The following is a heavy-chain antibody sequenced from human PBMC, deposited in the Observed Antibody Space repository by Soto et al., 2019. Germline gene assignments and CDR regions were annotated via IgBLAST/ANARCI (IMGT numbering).Heavy chain of an antibody. J-gene: IGHJ6*02. V-gene: IGHV4-31*03. Sequence: SETLSLTCTVSGGSISSGGYYWSWIRQHPGKGLEWIGYIYYSGSTYYNPSLKSRVTISVDTSKNQFSLKLSSVTAADTAVYYCARDLLTGTLSHYYYYYGMDVWGQGTTVTVSS. CDR3: ARDLLTGTLSHYYYYYGMDV. D-gene: IGHD4-17*01. CDR2: IYYSGST. CDR1: GGSISSGGYY.